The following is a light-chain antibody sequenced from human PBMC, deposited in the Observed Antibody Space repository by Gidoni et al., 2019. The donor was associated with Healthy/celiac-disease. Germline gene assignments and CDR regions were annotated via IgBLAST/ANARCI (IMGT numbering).Light chain of an antibody. CDR3: QQYDNLPIT. V-gene: IGKV1-33*01. CDR2: DAS. Sequence: DIQMTQSPSSLSASVGDRVTITCQASQDISNYLNWYQQKPGKAPKLLIYDASNLETGVPSRFSGSGSGTDFTFTISSLQPEDSATYYCQQYDNLPITCGQXTRLEIK. CDR1: QDISNY. J-gene: IGKJ5*01.